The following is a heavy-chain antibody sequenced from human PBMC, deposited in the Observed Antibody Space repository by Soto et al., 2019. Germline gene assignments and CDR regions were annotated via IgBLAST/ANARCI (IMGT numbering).Heavy chain of an antibody. J-gene: IGHJ4*02. CDR2: IKSQIDGGTI. V-gene: IGHV3-15*07. D-gene: IGHD3-9*01. CDR1: EFTFNNAW. Sequence: EVQLVESGGGLVEPGGSLRLSCAAYEFTFNNAWMYWVRQAPGKGLEWVGRIKSQIDGGTIDYAAPVKGRFTISRDDSKNTLYLHMTSLKSEDTAVYYCTTLYFDWTDYWGQGTLVTVSS. CDR3: TTLYFDWTDY.